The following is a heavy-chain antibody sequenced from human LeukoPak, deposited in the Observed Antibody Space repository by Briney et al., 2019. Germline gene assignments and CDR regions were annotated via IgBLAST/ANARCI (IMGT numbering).Heavy chain of an antibody. Sequence: GASVKVSCKASGYTFTSYAMHWLRQAPGQRLEWVGWINAANGNTKYSQKLQGRVTITRDTSASTAYMELSSLRSEDTAVYYCARDKYSYGYKDGFDYWGQGTLVTVSS. CDR2: INAANGNT. CDR3: ARDKYSYGYKDGFDY. J-gene: IGHJ4*02. D-gene: IGHD5-18*01. V-gene: IGHV1-3*01. CDR1: GYTFTSYA.